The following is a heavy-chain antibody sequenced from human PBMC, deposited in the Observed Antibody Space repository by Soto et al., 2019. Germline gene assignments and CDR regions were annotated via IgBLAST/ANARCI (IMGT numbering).Heavy chain of an antibody. J-gene: IGHJ2*01. CDR3: TSLPRVDGGTGGRYLDL. Sequence: EVQLVESGGGLVQSGGSLKLSCAASGFTFSDSAMHWVRQASGRGLEWVGRIRNKVSNYATAYAASVTGRFTISRDDSKNTAYLQMNSLNTEDTAVYYCTSLPRVDGGTGGRYLDLWGRGTLVTVSS. CDR2: IRNKVSNYAT. V-gene: IGHV3-73*02. CDR1: GFTFSDSA. D-gene: IGHD1-26*01.